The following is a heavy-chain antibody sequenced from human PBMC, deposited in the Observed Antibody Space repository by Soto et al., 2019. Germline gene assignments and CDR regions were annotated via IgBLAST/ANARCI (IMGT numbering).Heavy chain of an antibody. CDR2: IYYSGST. Sequence: SESLSLTCTVSGGSISSGEYYWSWIRQPPGKGLEWIGYIYYSGSTYYNPSLKSRVTISVDTSKNQFSLKLSSVTAADTAVYYCARVAKRTVTTQRAYGTVVCGQGTTVPVS. V-gene: IGHV4-30-4*01. D-gene: IGHD4-4*01. CDR1: GGSISSGEYY. J-gene: IGHJ6*02. CDR3: ARVAKRTVTTQRAYGTVV.